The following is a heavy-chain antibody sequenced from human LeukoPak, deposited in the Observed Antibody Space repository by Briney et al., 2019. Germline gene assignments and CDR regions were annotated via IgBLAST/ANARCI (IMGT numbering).Heavy chain of an antibody. Sequence: KPSETLSLTCTVSGGSISSYYWSWIRQPAGKGLEWIGRIYTSGSTNYNPSLKSRVTMSVDTSKNQFSLKLSSVTAADTAVYYCARDTSEELSYGTYYYYGMDVWGQGTTVTVSS. J-gene: IGHJ6*02. D-gene: IGHD5-18*01. CDR1: GGSISSYY. V-gene: IGHV4-4*07. CDR2: IYTSGST. CDR3: ARDTSEELSYGTYYYYGMDV.